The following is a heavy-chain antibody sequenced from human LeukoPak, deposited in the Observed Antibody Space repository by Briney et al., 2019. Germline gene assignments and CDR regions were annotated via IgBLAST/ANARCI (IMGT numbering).Heavy chain of an antibody. D-gene: IGHD3-3*01. V-gene: IGHV3-21*01. CDR1: GFTFSSYS. CDR2: ISSSSSYI. Sequence: GGSLRLSCAASGFTFSSYSMNWVRQAPGKGLEWVSSISSSSSYIYYADSVKGRFTISRDNAKNSLYLQMNSLRAEDTAVYYCARDIVRITIFGVVTPSAYGMDVWGQGTTVTVSS. J-gene: IGHJ6*02. CDR3: ARDIVRITIFGVVTPSAYGMDV.